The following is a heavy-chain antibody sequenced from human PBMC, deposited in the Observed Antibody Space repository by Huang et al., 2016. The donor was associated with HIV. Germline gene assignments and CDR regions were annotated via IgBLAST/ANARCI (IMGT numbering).Heavy chain of an antibody. D-gene: IGHD3-3*01. CDR1: GVSVTRRPWY. CDR2: INYDGST. Sequence: QPRLQESGPGLVKPSETLSLNCTVSGVSVTRRPWYWVWVRQSPGQGLEWIASINYDGSTYYKSSLKSRLTTSLDTSKNQFSLKLTSVTAADTAVYFCARDIAIFGEPLDSWGQGTAVTVSS. CDR3: ARDIAIFGEPLDS. J-gene: IGHJ4*02. V-gene: IGHV4-39*01.